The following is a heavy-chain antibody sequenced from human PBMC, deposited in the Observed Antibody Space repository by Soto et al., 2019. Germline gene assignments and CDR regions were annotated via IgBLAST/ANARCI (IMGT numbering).Heavy chain of an antibody. CDR1: GGTFSSYT. CDR2: IIPILGIA. D-gene: IGHD3-3*01. V-gene: IGHV1-69*02. J-gene: IGHJ4*02. CDR3: AVSYYDFWSGYFP. Sequence: QVQLVQSGAEVKKPGSSVKVSCKASGGTFSSYTISWVRQAPGQGLEWMGRIIPILGIANYAQKFQGRVTITADKSTSTAYMELSSLRSEDTAVYYCAVSYYDFWSGYFPWGQGTLVTVSS.